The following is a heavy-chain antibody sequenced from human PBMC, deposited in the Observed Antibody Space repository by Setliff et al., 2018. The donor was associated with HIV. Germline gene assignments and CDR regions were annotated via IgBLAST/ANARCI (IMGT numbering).Heavy chain of an antibody. J-gene: IGHJ4*02. D-gene: IGHD1-1*01. CDR3: VRDINWAFDY. CDR1: GFPFKTYW. Sequence: GGSLRLSCAASGFPFKTYWMHWVRQAPGKGLEWVSRINTDASSTTYADSVKGRFIISRDNAKNSLYLQMSSLRAEDTAVYFCVRDINWAFDYWGQGILVTVSS. V-gene: IGHV3-74*03. CDR2: INTDASST.